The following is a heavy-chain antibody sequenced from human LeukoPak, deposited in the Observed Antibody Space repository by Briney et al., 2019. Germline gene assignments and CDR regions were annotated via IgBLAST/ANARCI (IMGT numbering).Heavy chain of an antibody. V-gene: IGHV4-61*02. CDR2: IYTSGST. Sequence: SQTLSLTCTASGGSISSGSYYWSWIRQPAGKGLEWIGRIYTSGSTNYNPSLKSRVTISVDTSKNQFSLKLSSVTAADTAVYYCARSGKYCSSTSCYRKFDYWGQGTLVTVSS. D-gene: IGHD2-2*01. J-gene: IGHJ4*02. CDR1: GGSISSGSYY. CDR3: ARSGKYCSSTSCYRKFDY.